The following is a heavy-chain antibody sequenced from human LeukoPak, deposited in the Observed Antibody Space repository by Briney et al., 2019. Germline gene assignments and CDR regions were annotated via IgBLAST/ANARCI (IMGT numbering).Heavy chain of an antibody. Sequence: PSETLSLTCTVSGGSISSGSYYWGWIRQPAGKGLEWIGRIYTSGSTNYNPSLKSRVTISVDTSKNQFSLKLSSVTAAATAVYYCARDSIAVAGTVGRAFDIWGQGTMVTVSS. CDR3: ARDSIAVAGTVGRAFDI. D-gene: IGHD6-19*01. V-gene: IGHV4-61*02. CDR1: GGSISSGSYY. CDR2: IYTSGST. J-gene: IGHJ3*02.